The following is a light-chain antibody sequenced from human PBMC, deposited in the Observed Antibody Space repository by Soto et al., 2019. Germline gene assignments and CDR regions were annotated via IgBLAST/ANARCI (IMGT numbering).Light chain of an antibody. V-gene: IGKV3-20*01. CDR3: QKYNSAPPT. J-gene: IGKJ1*01. Sequence: EIILTQSPDTLSLSPGERATLSCRASQTVSSNYLAWCQQRPGQAPRLLIYGASTRAAGIPDRFSGSGSGTDFTLTISSLQPEDVATYYCQKYNSAPPTFGQGTKVDIK. CDR2: GAS. CDR1: QTVSSNY.